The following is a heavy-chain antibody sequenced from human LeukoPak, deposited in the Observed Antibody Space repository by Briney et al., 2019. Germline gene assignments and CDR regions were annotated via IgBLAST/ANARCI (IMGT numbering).Heavy chain of an antibody. CDR1: GGTFSSYT. D-gene: IGHD3-10*01. CDR3: ATSIITMVRGVTHYYYYYGMDV. V-gene: IGHV1-69*02. Sequence: GSSVKVSCKASGGTFSSYTISWVRPAPGQGLEWMGRIFPILGIANYAQKFQGRVTITADKSTSTAYMELSSLRSEDTAVYYCATSIITMVRGVTHYYYYYGMDVWGQGTTVTVSS. CDR2: IFPILGIA. J-gene: IGHJ6*02.